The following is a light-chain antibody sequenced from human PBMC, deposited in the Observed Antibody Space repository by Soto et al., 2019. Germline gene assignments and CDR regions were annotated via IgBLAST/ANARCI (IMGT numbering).Light chain of an antibody. CDR2: DVS. CDR3: SSYTGSSTHV. J-gene: IGLJ1*01. V-gene: IGLV2-14*01. CDR1: SSDVGGYNY. Sequence: QSALTQPASVSGSPGQSITISCTGTSSDVGGYNYVSWYQQHPGKAPKLMIYDVSNRPSGVSNRFSGSKSGNTASLTISGLQAEDEAAYYCSSYTGSSTHVFGTGTKVTVL.